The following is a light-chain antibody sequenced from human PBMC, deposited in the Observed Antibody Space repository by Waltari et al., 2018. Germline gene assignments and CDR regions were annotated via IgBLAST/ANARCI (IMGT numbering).Light chain of an antibody. CDR2: DAS. J-gene: IGKJ2*03. V-gene: IGKV1-33*01. CDR3: QQYENFPYS. CDR1: QEIYNY. Sequence: DVQLTQSPSSLSASVGARVTITCQASQEIYNYLNWFQQKPGKAPKLLIYDASNLEKGVPSRFSGSRSGTDFTFTISSLQPEDVATYYCQQYENFPYSFGQGTKLEIK.